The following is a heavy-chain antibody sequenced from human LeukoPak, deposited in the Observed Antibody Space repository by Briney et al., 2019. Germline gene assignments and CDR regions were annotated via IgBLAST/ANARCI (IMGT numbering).Heavy chain of an antibody. D-gene: IGHD6-6*01. Sequence: PGGSLRLSCAASGFTFSDYYVSWIRQAPGKGLEWVSYISSSGSTIYYADSVKGRFTISRDNAKNSLYLQMNSLRSEDTAVYYCATRYNSSSVGYWGQGTLVTVSS. CDR2: ISSSGSTI. CDR1: GFTFSDYY. CDR3: ATRYNSSSVGY. J-gene: IGHJ4*02. V-gene: IGHV3-11*04.